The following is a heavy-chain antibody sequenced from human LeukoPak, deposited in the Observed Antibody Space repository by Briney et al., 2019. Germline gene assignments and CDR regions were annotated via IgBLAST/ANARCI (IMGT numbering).Heavy chain of an antibody. CDR1: GFTFSAYA. J-gene: IGHJ5*02. V-gene: IGHV3-23*01. CDR2: ISGSGGIT. D-gene: IGHD3-22*01. Sequence: GGSLRLSCAASGFTFSAYAISWVRQAPGKGLEWVSAISGSGGITYYADSVKGRFTISGGNSKNTLYPQMNSLRAEDTAVYYCAKHDPRRVVITNWFDPWGQGTLVTVSS. CDR3: AKHDPRRVVITNWFDP.